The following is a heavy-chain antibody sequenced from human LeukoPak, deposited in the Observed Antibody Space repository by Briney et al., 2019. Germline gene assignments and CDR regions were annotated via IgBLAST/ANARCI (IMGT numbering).Heavy chain of an antibody. CDR3: ARTEALSGTALAY. V-gene: IGHV1-69*16. Sequence: SVKVSCKASGGGFSSYLFTWVRQARGQGLEWMGGITPLLGKTSNAERCQGRVIITTDEATRTVYMELSSLRSDDTAVYYCARTEALSGTALAYWGEGTLVTVFS. D-gene: IGHD1-7*01. J-gene: IGHJ4*02. CDR1: GGGFSSYL. CDR2: ITPLLGKT.